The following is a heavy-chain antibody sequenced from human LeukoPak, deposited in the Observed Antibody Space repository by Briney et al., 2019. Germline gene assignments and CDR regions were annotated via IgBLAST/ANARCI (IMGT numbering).Heavy chain of an antibody. CDR1: GFTFSSYW. D-gene: IGHD3-22*01. J-gene: IGHJ4*02. V-gene: IGHV3-7*01. CDR2: IKQDGSEK. Sequence: GGSLRPSCAASGFTFSSYWMSWVRQAPGKGLEWVANIKQDGSEKYYVDSVKGRFTISRDNAKNSLYLQMNSLRAEDTAVYYCARDQVGLYYYDSSGNFDYWGQGTLVTVSS. CDR3: ARDQVGLYYYDSSGNFDY.